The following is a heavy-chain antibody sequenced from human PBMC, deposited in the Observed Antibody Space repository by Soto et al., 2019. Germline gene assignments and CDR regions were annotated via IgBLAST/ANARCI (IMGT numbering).Heavy chain of an antibody. V-gene: IGHV3-33*06. Sequence: QVQLVESGGGVVQPGRSLRLSCAASGFTFSSYGMHWVRQAPGKGLEWVAVIWYDGSNKYYADSVKGRFNNSRDNSKNTLYLQMNSLSAVDTAVYYCAKDLGSSWHAPFRGMDVWGQGTTVTVSS. D-gene: IGHD6-13*01. CDR3: AKDLGSSWHAPFRGMDV. CDR2: IWYDGSNK. J-gene: IGHJ6*02. CDR1: GFTFSSYG.